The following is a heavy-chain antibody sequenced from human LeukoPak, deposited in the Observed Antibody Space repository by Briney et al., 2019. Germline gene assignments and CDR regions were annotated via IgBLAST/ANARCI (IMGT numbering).Heavy chain of an antibody. CDR3: ARVRDDSSAFDY. CDR2: ISYDGSNK. CDR1: GFTFSSYA. J-gene: IGHJ4*02. V-gene: IGHV3-30*04. Sequence: GRSLRLSCAASGFTFSSYAMHWVRQAPGKGLEWVAVISYDGSNKYYADSVKGRFTISRDNSKNTLYLQMNSLRAEDTAVYYCARVRDDSSAFDYWGQGTLVTVSS. D-gene: IGHD3-22*01.